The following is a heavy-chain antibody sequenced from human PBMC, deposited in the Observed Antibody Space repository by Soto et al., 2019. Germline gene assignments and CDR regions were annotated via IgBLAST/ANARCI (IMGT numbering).Heavy chain of an antibody. CDR3: ARGPSGWFGYDY. Sequence: GGSLRLSCAASGFTFSTSWMHWVRQAAGKGLVWVSRINSDASTTNYADSVKGRFTISRDNAKNTLYLQMDSLTAEDTAVYYCARGPSGWFGYDYWGQGNLVTVS. V-gene: IGHV3-74*01. D-gene: IGHD6-19*01. J-gene: IGHJ4*02. CDR1: GFTFSTSW. CDR2: INSDASTT.